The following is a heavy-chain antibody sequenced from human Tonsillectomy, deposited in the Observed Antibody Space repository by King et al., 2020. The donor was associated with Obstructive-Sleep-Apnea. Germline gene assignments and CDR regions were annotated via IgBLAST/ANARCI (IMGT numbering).Heavy chain of an antibody. CDR3: ARGSRTFDI. CDR1: GYTFTSFD. D-gene: IGHD1-14*01. Sequence: VQLVESGAEVKKPGASVKVSCKASGYTFTSFDIIWVRQATGQGLEWMGWMNTNSGNTGYAQKFQGRVIMTRNTSINTAYMELSSLRSEDTAIYYCARGSRTFDIWGQGTVVTVSS. V-gene: IGHV1-8*01. J-gene: IGHJ3*02. CDR2: MNTNSGNT.